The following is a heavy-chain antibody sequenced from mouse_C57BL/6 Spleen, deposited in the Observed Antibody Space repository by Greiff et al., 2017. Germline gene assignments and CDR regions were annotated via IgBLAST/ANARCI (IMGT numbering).Heavy chain of an antibody. Sequence: VQLQQSGPELVKPGASVQMSCKASGYTFTDYNMHWVKQSHGKSLEWIGYINPNNGGTSYNQKFKGKATLTVNKSSSTAYMELRSLTSEDSAVYYCAGNGNYWYFDVWGTGTTVTVSS. V-gene: IGHV1-22*01. D-gene: IGHD1-1*01. J-gene: IGHJ1*03. CDR2: INPNNGGT. CDR3: AGNGNYWYFDV. CDR1: GYTFTDYN.